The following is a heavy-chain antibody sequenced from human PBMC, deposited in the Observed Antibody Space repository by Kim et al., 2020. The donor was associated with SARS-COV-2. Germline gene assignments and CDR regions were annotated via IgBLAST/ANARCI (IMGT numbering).Heavy chain of an antibody. CDR3: ARDQYCSGGTCYYYYGMDV. V-gene: IGHV3-11*04. J-gene: IGHJ6*02. D-gene: IGHD2-15*01. Sequence: GGSLRLSCAASGFTFSDYYMSWIRQAPGKGLEWVSYISSSGSTIYYADSVKGRFTISSDNAKNSLYLQMNSLRAEDTAVYFCARDQYCSGGTCYYYYGMDVWGQGTTVTVSS. CDR2: ISSSGSTI. CDR1: GFTFSDYY.